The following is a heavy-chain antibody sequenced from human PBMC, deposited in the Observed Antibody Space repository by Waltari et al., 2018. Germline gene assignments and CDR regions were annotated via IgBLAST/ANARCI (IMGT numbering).Heavy chain of an antibody. CDR1: GSTLTELT. D-gene: IGHD1-26*01. V-gene: IGHV1-24*01. Sequence: QVQLVQSGAAVKKPGASVKVSCKVSGSTLTELTMPWVRQAPGKGLEWMGGCDPEDGETIYAQKFQGRVTMTEDTSTDTAYMELSSLRSEDTAVYYCATVGSGSPPNDAFDIWGQGTMVTVSS. J-gene: IGHJ3*02. CDR3: ATVGSGSPPNDAFDI. CDR2: CDPEDGET.